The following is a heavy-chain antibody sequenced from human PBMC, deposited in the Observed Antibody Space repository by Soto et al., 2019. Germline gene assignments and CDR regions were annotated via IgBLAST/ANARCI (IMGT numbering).Heavy chain of an antibody. CDR3: AKEGYDSSGPFDY. Sequence: QVQLVESGGGVVQPGRSLRLSCAASGFTFSSYGMHWVRQAPGKGLEWVAVISYDGSNKYYADSVKGRFTISRDNSKNALYLRMNSRRAEDTAVYYCAKEGYDSSGPFDYWGQGTLVTVSS. J-gene: IGHJ4*02. CDR2: ISYDGSNK. V-gene: IGHV3-30*18. D-gene: IGHD3-22*01. CDR1: GFTFSSYG.